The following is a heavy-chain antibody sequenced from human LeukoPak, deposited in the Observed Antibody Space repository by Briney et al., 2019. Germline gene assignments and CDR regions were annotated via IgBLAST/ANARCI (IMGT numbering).Heavy chain of an antibody. CDR1: GGSISSSSYY. D-gene: IGHD6-13*01. J-gene: IGHJ4*02. CDR2: IYYSGST. V-gene: IGHV4-39*07. Sequence: PSETLSLICTVSGGSISSSSYYWGWIRQPPGKGLEWIGSIYYSGSTYYNPSLKSRVTISVDTSKNQFSLKLSSVTAADTAVYYCARVNAGNSSSYSAQLLYYFDYWGQGTLVTVSS. CDR3: ARVNAGNSSSYSAQLLYYFDY.